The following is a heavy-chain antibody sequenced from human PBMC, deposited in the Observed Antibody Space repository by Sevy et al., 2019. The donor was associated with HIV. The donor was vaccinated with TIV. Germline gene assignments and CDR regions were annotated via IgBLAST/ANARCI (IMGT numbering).Heavy chain of an antibody. CDR3: ARHRRDSGSYRALYYYYYMDF. CDR1: GYSISSGYY. J-gene: IGHJ6*03. V-gene: IGHV4-38-2*01. D-gene: IGHD1-26*01. Sequence: SETLSLTCAVSGYSISSGYYWGWIRQPPGKGLEWIGSIYHSGSTYYNPSLKSRVTISVDTSKNQFSLKLSSVTAADTAGYYCARHRRDSGSYRALYYYYYMDFWGKGTTVTVSS. CDR2: IYHSGST.